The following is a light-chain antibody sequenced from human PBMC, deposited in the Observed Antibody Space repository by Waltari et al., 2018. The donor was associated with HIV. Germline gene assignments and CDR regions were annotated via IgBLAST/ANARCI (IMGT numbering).Light chain of an antibody. V-gene: IGLV3-27*01. J-gene: IGLJ3*02. CDR3: YAAADNTWV. Sequence: SYELTQPSSVSVSPGQTARLTCSGDVLAKKKYTRWFQQKPGQAPVLVIYKDTERPSGIPERFSGSSSGTTVTLTISGAQVEDEADYYCYAAADNTWVFGGGTKLTVL. CDR2: KDT. CDR1: VLAKKKY.